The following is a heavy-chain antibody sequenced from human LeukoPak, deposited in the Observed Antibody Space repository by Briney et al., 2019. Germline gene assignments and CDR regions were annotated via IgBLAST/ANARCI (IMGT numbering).Heavy chain of an antibody. V-gene: IGHV1-69*06. Sequence: GASVKVSCKTSGGTFSTYAISWVRQAPGQGLEWMGGIIPIFGTANYAQMFQGRVTITADKSTSTAYMELRSLRSEDTAVYYCASRVRSSSGWYEKFLWFDPWGQGTLVTVSS. D-gene: IGHD6-19*01. J-gene: IGHJ5*02. CDR2: IIPIFGTA. CDR3: ASRVRSSSGWYEKFLWFDP. CDR1: GGTFSTYA.